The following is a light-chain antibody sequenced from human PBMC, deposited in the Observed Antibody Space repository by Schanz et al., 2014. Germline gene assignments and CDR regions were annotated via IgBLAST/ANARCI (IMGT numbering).Light chain of an antibody. J-gene: IGLJ1*01. CDR3: CSFAGSAFV. CDR1: SSDIGGYNS. CDR2: EVN. V-gene: IGLV2-8*01. Sequence: QSALTQPPSASGSPGQSVTISCTGSSSDIGGYNSVSWYQQFPGKAPKLMIYEVNKRPSGVPDRFSGSKSGNTASLTISGLQAEDEADYYCCSFAGSAFVFGTGTKLTVL.